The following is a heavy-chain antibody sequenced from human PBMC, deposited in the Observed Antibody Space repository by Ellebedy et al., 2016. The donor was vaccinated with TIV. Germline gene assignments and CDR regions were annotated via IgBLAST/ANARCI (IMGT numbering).Heavy chain of an antibody. CDR2: IRYDGSNK. Sequence: PGGSLRLSCAASGFTFSSYGMHWVRQAPGKGLEWVAFIRYDGSNKYYADSVKGRFTISRDNSKNTLYLQMNSLRAEDTAVYYCAKGYSSGWYANSVHYYGMDVWGQGTTVTVSS. V-gene: IGHV3-30*02. CDR1: GFTFSSYG. D-gene: IGHD6-19*01. J-gene: IGHJ6*02. CDR3: AKGYSSGWYANSVHYYGMDV.